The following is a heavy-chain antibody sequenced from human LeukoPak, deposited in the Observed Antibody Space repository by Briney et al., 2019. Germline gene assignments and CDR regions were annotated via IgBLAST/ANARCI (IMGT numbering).Heavy chain of an antibody. CDR1: GYTFTGYY. CDR2: INPNSGGT. J-gene: IGHJ3*02. V-gene: IGHV1-2*02. Sequence: ASVKVSCKASGYTFTGYYMHWVRQAPGQGLEWMGWINPNSGGTNYAQKFQGRVTMTRDTSISTAYMELSSLRSEDTAVYYCVNRRFLEWFNAFDIRGQGTMVTVSS. CDR3: VNRRFLEWFNAFDI. D-gene: IGHD3-3*01.